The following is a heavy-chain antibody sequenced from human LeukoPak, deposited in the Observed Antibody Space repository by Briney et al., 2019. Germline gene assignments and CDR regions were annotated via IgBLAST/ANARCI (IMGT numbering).Heavy chain of an antibody. D-gene: IGHD2-15*01. J-gene: IGHJ5*02. CDR2: ISGSGDKT. CDR1: GFTFSSYA. Sequence: GGSLRLSCAASGFTFSSYAMSWVRQAPGKGLEWVSTISGSGDKTYYADSVKGRFTISRDNSKNTLYLQVNILRAEGSALYYCAKDGFRGDCIGGSCYPFDPWGQGTLVTVSS. CDR3: AKDGFRGDCIGGSCYPFDP. V-gene: IGHV3-23*01.